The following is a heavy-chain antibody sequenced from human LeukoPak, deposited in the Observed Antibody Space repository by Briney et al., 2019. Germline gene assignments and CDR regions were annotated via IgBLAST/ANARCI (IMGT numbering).Heavy chain of an antibody. V-gene: IGHV4-38-2*01. J-gene: IGHJ4*02. CDR2: IYHSGST. CDR1: GYSISSGYY. CDR3: ASAPGPSLFDY. Sequence: SETLSLTCGVSGYSISSGYYWGWIRQPPGKGLEWIGSIYHSGSTYYNPSLRSRVPISVDTSKNQFSLKLSSVTAADTAVYYCASAPGPSLFDYWGQGTLVTVSS. D-gene: IGHD2-8*02.